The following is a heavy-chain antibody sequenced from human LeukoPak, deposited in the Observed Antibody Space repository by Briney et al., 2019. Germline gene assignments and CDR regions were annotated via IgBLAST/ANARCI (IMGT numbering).Heavy chain of an antibody. CDR1: GFTFSSYG. D-gene: IGHD6-13*01. Sequence: PGGSLRLSCAASGFTFSSYGMHWARQAPGKGLEWVAVIWYDGSNKYYADSVKGRFTISRDNSKNTLYLQMNSLRAEDTAVYYCARGVPRIAAARPYYWGQGTLVTVSS. V-gene: IGHV3-33*01. CDR3: ARGVPRIAAARPYY. J-gene: IGHJ4*02. CDR2: IWYDGSNK.